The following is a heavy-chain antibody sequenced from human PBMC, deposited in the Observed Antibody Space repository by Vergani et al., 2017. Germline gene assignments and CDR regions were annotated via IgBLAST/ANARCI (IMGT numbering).Heavy chain of an antibody. CDR1: GFTFSSYG. CDR2: ISYDGSNK. CDR3: AKDLACSSTSCYKGTEEGYYYYYGMDV. V-gene: IGHV3-30*18. Sequence: QVQLVESGGGVVQPGRSLRLSCAASGFTFSSYGMHWVRQAPGKGLEWVAVISYDGSNKYYVDSVKGRFTISRDNSKNTLYLQMNSLRAEDTAVYYCAKDLACSSTSCYKGTEEGYYYYYGMDVWGQGTTVTVSS. D-gene: IGHD2-2*01. J-gene: IGHJ6*02.